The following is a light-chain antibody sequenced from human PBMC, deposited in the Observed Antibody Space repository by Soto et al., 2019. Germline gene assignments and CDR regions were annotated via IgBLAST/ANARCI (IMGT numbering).Light chain of an antibody. Sequence: DIVMTQTPLSSPVTLGQPASISCRSSQSLLDSDGDTYLSWLQQRPGQPPRLLIYKTSSRFSGVPDRFSGSGAGTDLSLKIRRVEVEDVGVYYCMQATQFPHTLGQG. CDR1: QSLLDSDGDTY. CDR2: KTS. J-gene: IGKJ2*01. V-gene: IGKV2-24*01. CDR3: MQATQFPHT.